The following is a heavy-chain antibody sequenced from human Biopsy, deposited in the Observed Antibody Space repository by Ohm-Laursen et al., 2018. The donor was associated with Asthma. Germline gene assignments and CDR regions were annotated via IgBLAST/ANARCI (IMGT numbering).Heavy chain of an antibody. V-gene: IGHV2-5*01. D-gene: IGHD3-10*01. CDR1: GFSLTKRGVG. CDR3: VHRLVQGPAWFDA. Sequence: TQTLTLTCTFSGFSLTKRGVGVGWIRQPPREAPDWLALIYWNGDKHYSQSLRSRLSITKDTSRNQVVLAMTNMDTVDTATYFCVHRLVQGPAWFDAWGQGTLVSVSS. J-gene: IGHJ5*02. CDR2: IYWNGDK.